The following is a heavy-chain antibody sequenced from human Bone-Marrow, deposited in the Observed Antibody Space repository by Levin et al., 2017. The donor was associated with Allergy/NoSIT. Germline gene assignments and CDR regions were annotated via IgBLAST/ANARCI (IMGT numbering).Heavy chain of an antibody. CDR1: GFIFSNYW. CDR3: AIQMSY. Sequence: LSLTCAASGFIFSNYWMTWVRQAPGKGLEWVAKIKQDGSEKYYVDSVKGRFTISRDNAENSLYLQMNSLRAEDTAMYYCAIQMSYWGQGTLVTVSS. J-gene: IGHJ4*02. CDR2: IKQDGSEK. V-gene: IGHV3-7*02.